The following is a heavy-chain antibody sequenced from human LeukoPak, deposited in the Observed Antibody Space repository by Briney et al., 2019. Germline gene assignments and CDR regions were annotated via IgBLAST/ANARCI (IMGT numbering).Heavy chain of an antibody. J-gene: IGHJ4*02. V-gene: IGHV4-30-4*08. Sequence: SETLYLTCSVSGGSISSGVYYWSWIRQPPGKGLEWIGYIYYSGSTYYNPSLKSRVTISVDTSKNQFSLKLSSVTAADTAVYYCARENAEWLIDYWGQGALVTVSS. D-gene: IGHD3-3*01. CDR2: IYYSGST. CDR1: GGSISSGVYY. CDR3: ARENAEWLIDY.